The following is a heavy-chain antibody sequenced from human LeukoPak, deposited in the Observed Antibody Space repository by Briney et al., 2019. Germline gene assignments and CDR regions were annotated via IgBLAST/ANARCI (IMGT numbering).Heavy chain of an antibody. CDR1: GGSISSSDHY. J-gene: IGHJ4*02. D-gene: IGHD3-9*01. Sequence: SETLSLTCTVSGGSISSSDHYWGWIRQPPGKGLEWIGEINHSGSTNYNPSLKSRVTISVDTSKNQFSLKLSSVTAADTALYYCARHSRTYYDILTGPYGGYFDFWGQRTLVTVSS. V-gene: IGHV4-39*01. CDR3: ARHSRTYYDILTGPYGGYFDF. CDR2: INHSGST.